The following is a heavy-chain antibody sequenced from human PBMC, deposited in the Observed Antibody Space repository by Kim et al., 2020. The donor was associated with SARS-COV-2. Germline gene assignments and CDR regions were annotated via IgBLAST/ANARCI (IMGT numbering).Heavy chain of an antibody. J-gene: IGHJ3*02. Sequence: NPPPKSRVTISVATSKNQFSLKLSSVTAADTAGYYCARTYGVDPLAFDIWGQGTMVTVSS. D-gene: IGHD4-17*01. CDR3: ARTYGVDPLAFDI. V-gene: IGHV4-59*01.